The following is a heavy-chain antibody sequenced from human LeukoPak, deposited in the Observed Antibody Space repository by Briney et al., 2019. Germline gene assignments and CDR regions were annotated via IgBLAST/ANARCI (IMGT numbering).Heavy chain of an antibody. CDR3: ATGVHGIAAAGDYYFDY. V-gene: IGHV4-34*01. J-gene: IGHJ4*02. Sequence: SETLSLTCAVYGGSFSGYYWSWIRQPPGKGLEWIGEINHSGSTNYNPSLKSRVTISVDTSKNQFSLKLSSVTAADTAVYYCATGVHGIAAAGDYYFDYWGQGTLVTVSS. CDR2: INHSGST. CDR1: GGSFSGYY. D-gene: IGHD6-13*01.